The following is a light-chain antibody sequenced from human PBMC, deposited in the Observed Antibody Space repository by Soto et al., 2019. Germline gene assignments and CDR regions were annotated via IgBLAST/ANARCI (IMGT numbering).Light chain of an antibody. J-gene: IGLJ1*01. CDR3: SSYTSSSTFYV. CDR2: DVS. Sequence: VLTQPASVSGSPGQSITISCTGTSSDVGGYNYVSWYQQHPGKAPKLMIYDVSNRPSGVSNRFSGSKSGNTASLTISGLQAEDEADYYCSSYTSSSTFYVFGTGTKVTVL. CDR1: SSDVGGYNY. V-gene: IGLV2-14*01.